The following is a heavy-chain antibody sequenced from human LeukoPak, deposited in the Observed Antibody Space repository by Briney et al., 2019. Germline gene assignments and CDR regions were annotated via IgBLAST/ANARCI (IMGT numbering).Heavy chain of an antibody. CDR1: GYTFISYY. CDR2: FDPEDGET. CDR3: ATDLLRHSDY. D-gene: IGHD4-17*01. V-gene: IGHV1-24*01. Sequence: ASVKVSCKASGYTFISYYMHWVRQAPGKGLEWMGGFDPEDGETIYAQKFQGRVTMTEDTSTDTAYMELSSLRSEDTAVYYCATDLLRHSDYWGQGTLVTVSS. J-gene: IGHJ4*02.